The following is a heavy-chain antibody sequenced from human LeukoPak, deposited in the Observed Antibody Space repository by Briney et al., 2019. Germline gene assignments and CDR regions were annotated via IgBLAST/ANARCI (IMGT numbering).Heavy chain of an antibody. CDR1: GFTFSSYW. V-gene: IGHV3-74*01. Sequence: PGGSLRLSCAASGFTFSSYWMHWVRQAPGKGLVWVSRINSDGSSTSYADSVRGRFTISRDNAKNTLYLQMNSLRAEDTAVYYCARGDSGSYFDYWGQGTLVTVSS. D-gene: IGHD1-26*01. CDR2: INSDGSST. CDR3: ARGDSGSYFDY. J-gene: IGHJ4*02.